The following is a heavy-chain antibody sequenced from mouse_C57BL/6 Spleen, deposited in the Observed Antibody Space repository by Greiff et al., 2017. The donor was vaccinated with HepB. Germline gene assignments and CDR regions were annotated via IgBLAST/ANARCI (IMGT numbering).Heavy chain of an antibody. CDR1: GFTFSDFY. CDR2: SRNKANDYTT. CDR3: ARAYGSSSFAY. J-gene: IGHJ3*01. V-gene: IGHV7-1*01. D-gene: IGHD1-1*01. Sequence: EVKLVESGGGLVQSGRSLRLSCATSGFTFSDFYMEWVRQAPGKGLEWIAASRNKANDYTTEYSASVKGRFIVSRDTSQSILYLQMNALRAEDTAIYYCARAYGSSSFAYWGQGTLVTVSA.